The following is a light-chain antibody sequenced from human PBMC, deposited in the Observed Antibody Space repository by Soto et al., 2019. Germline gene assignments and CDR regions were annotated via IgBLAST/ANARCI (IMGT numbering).Light chain of an antibody. CDR2: GAS. CDR3: QQYGGSPRT. Sequence: EIVLTQSPVTLSLSPGERGTLSCRASQSVGTSLAWYQQNPGQAPRLLIYGASNRATGIPDRFSGSGSGTDFILTISNREPEYFAVYHCQQYGGSPRTFGEGTKV. J-gene: IGKJ1*01. CDR1: QSVGTS. V-gene: IGKV3-20*01.